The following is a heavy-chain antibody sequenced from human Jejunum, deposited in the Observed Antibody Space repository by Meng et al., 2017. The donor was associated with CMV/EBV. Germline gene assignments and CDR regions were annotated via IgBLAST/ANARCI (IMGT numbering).Heavy chain of an antibody. V-gene: IGHV1-18*01. J-gene: IGHJ4*02. CDR3: SRGGEWLFGPGYFDY. D-gene: IGHD3-3*01. CDR2: ISDYNGNT. Sequence: QAQLGESEGEVKKAGASVKDSCHASCYTFTNYDITWVGQAPGQELEWMGWISDYNGNTNYAQTLQGRVTMTTDTSSSTAYMVLRSLMPGDTAVYYCSRGGEWLFGPGYFDYWGQGTLVTVSS. CDR1: CYTFTNYD.